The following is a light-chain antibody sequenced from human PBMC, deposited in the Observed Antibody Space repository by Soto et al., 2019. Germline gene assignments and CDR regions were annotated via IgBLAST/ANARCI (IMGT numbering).Light chain of an antibody. J-gene: IGLJ2*01. V-gene: IGLV2-14*01. CDR3: SSYTGSSTLV. Sequence: QSVLTQPASVSGSPGQSITISCTGTSSDIGGYNHVSWYQQQPDKAPKLIIYDVTNRPLGISNRFSGSKSGSTASLTISGLQAEDEADYYCSSYTGSSTLVFGGGTKLTVL. CDR2: DVT. CDR1: SSDIGGYNH.